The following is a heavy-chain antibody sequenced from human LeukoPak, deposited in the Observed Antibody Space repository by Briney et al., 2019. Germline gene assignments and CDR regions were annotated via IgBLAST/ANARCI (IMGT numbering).Heavy chain of an antibody. V-gene: IGHV4-59*11. CDR3: ARDPTSRSSAFDI. CDR1: GGSINSHY. J-gene: IGHJ3*02. Sequence: SETLSLTCTVSGGSINSHYWSWLRQFPGKGLGWIGYISYSGSTNYNPSLKSRVTISVDTSKSQFSLKLSSVTAADTAVYYCARDPTSRSSAFDIWGQGTMVTVSS. CDR2: ISYSGST.